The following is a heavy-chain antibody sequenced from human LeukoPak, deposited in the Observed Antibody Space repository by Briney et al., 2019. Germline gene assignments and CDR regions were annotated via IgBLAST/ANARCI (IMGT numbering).Heavy chain of an antibody. CDR3: GGFGYEAAVDL. Sequence: GGSLRLSCAASGLTFNTYWMTWVRQAPGKGLEWVANIKPDESETYYVDTVKGRFTISRDNAKNLLYLQMNSLRGEDTAVYYCGGFGYEAAVDLWGQGTLVTVSS. J-gene: IGHJ4*02. CDR1: GLTFNTYW. D-gene: IGHD6-13*01. V-gene: IGHV3-7*01. CDR2: IKPDESET.